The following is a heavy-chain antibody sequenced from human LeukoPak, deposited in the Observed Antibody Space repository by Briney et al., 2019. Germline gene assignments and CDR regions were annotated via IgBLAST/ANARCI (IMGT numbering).Heavy chain of an antibody. CDR3: ANAHY. V-gene: IGHV3-30*18. CDR2: ISYDGSNQ. Sequence: GGSLRLSCVASGFPFNTYGMHWVRQAPGKGLEWVALISYDGSNQYYRDSVKGRFTISRDNGENSVYLQMHSLRTEDTAVYYCANAHYWGQGTLVIVSS. CDR1: GFPFNTYG. J-gene: IGHJ4*02.